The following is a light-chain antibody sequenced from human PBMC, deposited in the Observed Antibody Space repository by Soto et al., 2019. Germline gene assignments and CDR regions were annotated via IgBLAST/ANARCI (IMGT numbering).Light chain of an antibody. CDR3: QVWDSSSDHVV. CDR2: DDR. V-gene: IGLV3-21*02. CDR1: NIGTKS. Sequence: SYELTQTPSVSVAPGQTAMITCGGDNIGTKSVHWYQQKPGQAPVLVVYDDRDRPSGIPERFSGSNSGNMATLTISRVEAGDEADYYCQVWDSSSDHVVFGGGTKVTVL. J-gene: IGLJ2*01.